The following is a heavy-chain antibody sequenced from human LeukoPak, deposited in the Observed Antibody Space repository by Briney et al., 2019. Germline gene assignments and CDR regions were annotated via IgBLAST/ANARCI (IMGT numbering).Heavy chain of an antibody. CDR1: GFTVSSNY. Sequence: GGSLRLSCADSGFTVSSNYMSWVRQAPGKGLEWVSVIYSGGSTYYADSVKGRFTISRDNSKNTLYLQMNSLRAEDTAVYYCARVDYGSGSAFDYWGQGTLVTVSS. D-gene: IGHD3-10*01. J-gene: IGHJ4*02. V-gene: IGHV3-53*01. CDR2: IYSGGST. CDR3: ARVDYGSGSAFDY.